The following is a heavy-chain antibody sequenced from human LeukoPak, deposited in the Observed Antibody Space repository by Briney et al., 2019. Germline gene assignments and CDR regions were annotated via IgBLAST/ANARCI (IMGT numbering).Heavy chain of an antibody. V-gene: IGHV3-53*04. Sequence: GGSLRLPCAASGFTVSSNYMSWVRQLPGKGLEGVSVIYSGGSTYYADSVKGRFTISRHKSKDTLYLQMNSLRGEDTAVYYCARDMVRGVITRYYYGMDVWGQGTTVTVSS. J-gene: IGHJ6*02. CDR2: IYSGGST. CDR3: ARDMVRGVITRYYYGMDV. CDR1: GFTVSSNY. D-gene: IGHD3-10*01.